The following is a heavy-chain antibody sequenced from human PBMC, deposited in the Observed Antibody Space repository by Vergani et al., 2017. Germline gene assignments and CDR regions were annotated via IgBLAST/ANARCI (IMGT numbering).Heavy chain of an antibody. V-gene: IGHV3-30*18. CDR1: GFSFSSHA. J-gene: IGHJ6*03. CDR2: ISNDGSKK. Sequence: QVQLAESGGGRVQPGRSLRLSCAASGFSFSSHAIHWVRQAPAKGLEWVAVISNDGSKKYYADSVKGRFTISRDNSKNTLDLQMNSLRTQDTAVYYCAKAGSVTSGSLQYNFYRDVWGKGTTVTVS. D-gene: IGHD3-10*01. CDR3: AKAGSVTSGSLQYNFYRDV.